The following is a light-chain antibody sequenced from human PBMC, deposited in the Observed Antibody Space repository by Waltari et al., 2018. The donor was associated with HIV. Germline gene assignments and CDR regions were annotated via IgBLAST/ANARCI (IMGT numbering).Light chain of an antibody. V-gene: IGLV1-44*01. Sequence: QSVLTQPPSASGTPGQRVTISCSGSSSNIGSNTVNWYQQLPGTAPKLLTYSNNQRPSGVPDRFPGSKSGTSASLAISGLQSEDEADYYCAAWDDILNGWVFGGGTKLTVL. J-gene: IGLJ3*02. CDR3: AAWDDILNGWV. CDR1: SSNIGSNT. CDR2: SNN.